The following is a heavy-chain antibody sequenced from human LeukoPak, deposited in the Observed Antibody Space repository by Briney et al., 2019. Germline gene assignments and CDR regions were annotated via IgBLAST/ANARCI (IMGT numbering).Heavy chain of an antibody. V-gene: IGHV3-30*04. Sequence: GGSLRLSCAASGFNFSSYAMHWVRQAPGKGLEWVAVISYDGSDKYYADSVKGRFTISRDNSKNTLYLQMNSLRAEDTAVYYCASFPDYGDYHYYYGMDVWGQGTTVTVSS. D-gene: IGHD4-17*01. CDR3: ASFPDYGDYHYYYGMDV. J-gene: IGHJ6*02. CDR1: GFNFSSYA. CDR2: ISYDGSDK.